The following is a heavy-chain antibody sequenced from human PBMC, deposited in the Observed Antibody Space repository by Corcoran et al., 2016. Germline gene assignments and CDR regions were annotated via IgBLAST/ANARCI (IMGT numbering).Heavy chain of an antibody. J-gene: IGHJ6*02. CDR1: GFTFSSYW. Sequence: EVQLVESGGGLVQPGGSLRLSCAASGFTFSSYWMHWVRQAPGKGLVWVSRINSDGSSTSYADSVKGRFTISRDNAKNTLYLQMNSLRAEDTAVYYCARVGLGIFYYGMDVWGQGTTVTVSS. V-gene: IGHV3-74*01. CDR2: INSDGSST. D-gene: IGHD7-27*01. CDR3: ARVGLGIFYYGMDV.